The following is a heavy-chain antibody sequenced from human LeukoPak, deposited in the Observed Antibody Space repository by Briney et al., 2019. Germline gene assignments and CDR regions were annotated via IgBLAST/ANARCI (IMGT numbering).Heavy chain of an antibody. J-gene: IGHJ4*02. CDR3: ARDGTQGDGYNYPFDY. V-gene: IGHV1-69*01. CDR1: GGTFSSYA. CDR2: IIPIFGTA. Sequence: GSSVKVSXKASGGTFSSYAISWVRQAPGQGLEWMGGIIPIFGTANYAQKFQGRVTITADESTSTAYMELSSLRSEDTAVYYCARDGTQGDGYNYPFDYWGQGTLVTVSS. D-gene: IGHD5-24*01.